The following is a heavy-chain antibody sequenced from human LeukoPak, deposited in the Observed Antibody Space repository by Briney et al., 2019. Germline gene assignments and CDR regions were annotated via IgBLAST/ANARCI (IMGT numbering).Heavy chain of an antibody. D-gene: IGHD3-16*02. CDR1: GFTVTDYY. Sequence: GGSLRLSCAASGFTVTDYYMSWVRQAPGKGLGWVSLIHSGGTIYYTDSVKGRFTISRDNSKNTLYLQMNSLTIEDTAVYYCAFGRYPFDYWGQGTLVTVSS. V-gene: IGHV3-66*01. CDR2: IHSGGTI. J-gene: IGHJ4*02. CDR3: AFGRYPFDY.